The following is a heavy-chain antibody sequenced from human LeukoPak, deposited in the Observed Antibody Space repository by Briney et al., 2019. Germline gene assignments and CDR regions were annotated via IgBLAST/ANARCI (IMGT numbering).Heavy chain of an antibody. D-gene: IGHD2-21*01. CDR3: ARGRGDSDY. CDR2: INHSGST. CDR1: GGSFSGYY. J-gene: IGHJ4*02. V-gene: IGHV4-34*01. Sequence: SETLSLTCAAYGGSFSGYYWSWIRQPPGKGLEWIGEINHSGSTNYNPSLKSRVTISVDTSKNQFSLKLSSVTAADTAVYYCARGRGDSDYWGQGTLVTVSS.